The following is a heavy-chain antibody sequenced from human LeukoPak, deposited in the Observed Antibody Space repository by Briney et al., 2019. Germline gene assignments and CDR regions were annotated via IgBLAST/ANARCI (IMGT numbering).Heavy chain of an antibody. D-gene: IGHD3-10*01. CDR2: IYHSGST. J-gene: IGHJ4*02. Sequence: SETLSLTCTVSGYSISSGYYWGWIRQPPGKGLEWIGSIYHSGSTYYNPSLKSRVTISVDTSKNQFSLKLSSVTAADTAVYYCARDGYGSGGHFDYWGQGTLVTVSS. CDR1: GYSISSGYY. V-gene: IGHV4-38-2*02. CDR3: ARDGYGSGGHFDY.